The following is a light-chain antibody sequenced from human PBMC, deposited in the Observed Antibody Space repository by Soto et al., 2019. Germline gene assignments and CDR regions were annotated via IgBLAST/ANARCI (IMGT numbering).Light chain of an antibody. CDR1: QGVSSNY. V-gene: IGKV3-20*01. CDR2: GIT. Sequence: EIGLTQSPDTLSSSPGERASLSCRVSQGVSSNYLAWYQQTRGQAPRLLIYGITTRTTGTPDRFRGSCSGTDFNLTITILYPDDLAVYWCQQYDYSPIFGGGTKVDIK. CDR3: QQYDYSPI. J-gene: IGKJ4*01.